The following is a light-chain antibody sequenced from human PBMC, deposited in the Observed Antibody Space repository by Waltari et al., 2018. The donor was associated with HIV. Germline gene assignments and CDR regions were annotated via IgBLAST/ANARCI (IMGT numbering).Light chain of an antibody. CDR1: ESISIY. J-gene: IGKJ3*01. Sequence: DIQMTQSPSPLSASVGDSVTITCRASESISIYLNWYQQKAGKAPKLLISTASTLRSGVPSRFSGSGSGTDFTLTIRSLQPEDFATYYCQESYETPFTFGPGTTLDVK. V-gene: IGKV1-39*01. CDR2: TAS. CDR3: QESYETPFT.